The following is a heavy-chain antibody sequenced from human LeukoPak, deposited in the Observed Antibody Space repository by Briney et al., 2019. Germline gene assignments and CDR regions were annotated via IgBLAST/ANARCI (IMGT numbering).Heavy chain of an antibody. Sequence: PSETLSLTCAVYGGSFSGYYWSWIRQPPGKGLEWIGEINHSGSTNYNPSLKSRVTISVDKSKNQFSLKLSSVTAADTAVYYCARHYDSSGYYYNYYYGMDVWGQGTTVTVSS. V-gene: IGHV4-34*01. CDR3: ARHYDSSGYYYNYYYGMDV. CDR2: INHSGST. J-gene: IGHJ6*02. CDR1: GGSFSGYY. D-gene: IGHD3-22*01.